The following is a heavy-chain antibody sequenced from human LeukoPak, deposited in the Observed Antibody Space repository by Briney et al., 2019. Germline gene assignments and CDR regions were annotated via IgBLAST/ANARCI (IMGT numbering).Heavy chain of an antibody. CDR3: ARDHCSSTSCYYYGMDV. D-gene: IGHD2-2*01. Sequence: GGSLRLSCAASGFTFSSYAMHWVRQAPGKGLEWVAVISYDGSNKYYADSVKGRFTISRDNSKNTLYLQMNSLRAEDTAVYYCARDHCSSTSCYYYGMDVWGQGTTVTVSS. CDR2: ISYDGSNK. J-gene: IGHJ6*02. CDR1: GFTFSSYA. V-gene: IGHV3-30-3*01.